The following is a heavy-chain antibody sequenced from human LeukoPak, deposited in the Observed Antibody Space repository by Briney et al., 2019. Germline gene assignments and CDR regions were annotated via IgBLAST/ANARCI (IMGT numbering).Heavy chain of an antibody. CDR1: GFTVSSNY. V-gene: IGHV3-66*04. CDR3: ARRGHGYGSPFDY. Sequence: GGSLRLSCAASGFTVSSNYMNWVRQAPGKGLEWVSMIYPNGNTFYTDSVKGRFTISRDNSKNTLDLQMSSLRAENTAVYYCARRGHGYGSPFDYWGQGTLVTVSS. J-gene: IGHJ4*02. CDR2: IYPNGNT. D-gene: IGHD5-18*01.